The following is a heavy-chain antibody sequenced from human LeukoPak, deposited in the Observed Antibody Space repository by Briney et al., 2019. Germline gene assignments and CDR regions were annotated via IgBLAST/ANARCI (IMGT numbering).Heavy chain of an antibody. CDR1: GFTFSSYG. CDR2: LYTAAET. J-gene: IGHJ4*02. CDR3: ARGFAPAYNFGVFDY. D-gene: IGHD5-18*01. Sequence: PGRSLRLSCAASGFTFSSYGMHWVRQAPGKGLEWVSLLYTAAETNYADSVKGRFTISRDTSKNTVSLHMNSLRVDDTAVYYCARGFAPAYNFGVFDYWGQGTLVTVSS. V-gene: IGHV3-NL1*01.